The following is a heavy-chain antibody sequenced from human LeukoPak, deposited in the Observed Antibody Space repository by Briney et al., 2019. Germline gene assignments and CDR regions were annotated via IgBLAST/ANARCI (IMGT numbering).Heavy chain of an antibody. CDR2: ISAYNGNT. Sequence: ASVKVSCKASGYTFTSYGISWVRQAPGQGLEWMGWISAYNGNTNYAQKLQGRVTMTTDTSTSTAYMELRSLRSDDTAVYYCARLQRITMVRGVIFWDWFDPWGQGTLVTVSS. J-gene: IGHJ5*02. V-gene: IGHV1-18*01. D-gene: IGHD3-10*01. CDR3: ARLQRITMVRGVIFWDWFDP. CDR1: GYTFTSYG.